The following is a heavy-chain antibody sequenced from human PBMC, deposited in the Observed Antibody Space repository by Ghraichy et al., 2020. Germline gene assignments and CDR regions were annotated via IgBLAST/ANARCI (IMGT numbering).Heavy chain of an antibody. CDR2: IKQGGGEK. CDR1: EFSFNKFW. Sequence: GESLNISCVGSEFSFNKFWMSWVRQAPGKGLEWVASIKQGGGEKHYADSLKGRIAISRDNTQNSLFLQLDSLRVDDTAVYYWARARGGWCTPTNCFAEYAEDWGEGTLVTVSS. V-gene: IGHV3-7*01. J-gene: IGHJ4*02. CDR3: ARARGGWCTPTNCFAEYAED. D-gene: IGHD6-19*01.